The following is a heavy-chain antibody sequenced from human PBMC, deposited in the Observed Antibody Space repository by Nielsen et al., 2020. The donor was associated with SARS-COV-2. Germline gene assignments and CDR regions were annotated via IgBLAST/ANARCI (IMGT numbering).Heavy chain of an antibody. V-gene: IGHV1-18*01. Sequence: ASVKVSCKVSGYTLTELSMHWVRQAPGQGLEWMGWISAYNGNTNYAQKLQGRVTMTTDTSTSTAYMELRSLRSDDTAVYYCARDLCSSTSCYGDYYYGMDGWGQGTTVTVSS. CDR2: ISAYNGNT. CDR3: ARDLCSSTSCYGDYYYGMDG. CDR1: GYTLTELS. J-gene: IGHJ6*02. D-gene: IGHD2-2*01.